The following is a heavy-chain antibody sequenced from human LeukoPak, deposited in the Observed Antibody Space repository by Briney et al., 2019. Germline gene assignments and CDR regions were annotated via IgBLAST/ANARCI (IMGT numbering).Heavy chain of an antibody. Sequence: GGSLRLSCVASGLTFSSYVMRWVRQGPGKGVEWVSSVSSSGGSTYYADSVKGRFTISRDNSKDTLFLQMSSLRAEDTAVYYCARGPSQGAFDYWGQGTLVTVSS. CDR1: GLTFSSYV. D-gene: IGHD3-16*01. J-gene: IGHJ4*02. CDR2: VSSSGGST. V-gene: IGHV3-23*01. CDR3: ARGPSQGAFDY.